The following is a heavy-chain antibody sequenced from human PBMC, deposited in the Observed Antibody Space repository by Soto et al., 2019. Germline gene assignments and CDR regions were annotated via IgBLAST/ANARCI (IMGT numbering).Heavy chain of an antibody. Sequence: GGSLRLSCAASGFTFDDYAMHWVRQAPGKGLEWVSGIIWNSGTIGYVDSVKGRFTISRDNAKNSLYLQLNSLRAEDTAFYYCARSPYSSSLSYYFDYWGQGTLVTVSS. CDR2: IIWNSGTI. J-gene: IGHJ4*02. D-gene: IGHD6-6*01. V-gene: IGHV3-9*01. CDR3: ARSPYSSSLSYYFDY. CDR1: GFTFDDYA.